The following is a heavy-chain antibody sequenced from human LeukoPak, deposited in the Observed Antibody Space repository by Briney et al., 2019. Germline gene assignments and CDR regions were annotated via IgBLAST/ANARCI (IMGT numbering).Heavy chain of an antibody. Sequence: ASVKVSCKASGYSFTGYYMHWVRQAPGQGLEWMGWINPDSGGTNYAQKFQGRVTMTRDTSITTAYMELSRLTSDDTAVYYCARGPIAAAGDYWGQGTLVTVSS. V-gene: IGHV1-2*02. CDR1: GYSFTGYY. D-gene: IGHD6-13*01. CDR2: INPDSGGT. CDR3: ARGPIAAAGDY. J-gene: IGHJ4*02.